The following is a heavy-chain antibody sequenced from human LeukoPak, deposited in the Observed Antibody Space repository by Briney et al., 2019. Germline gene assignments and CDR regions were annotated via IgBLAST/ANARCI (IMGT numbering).Heavy chain of an antibody. CDR3: ARNPYGSGSYYTFDY. CDR1: GGTFSSYA. Sequence: SVKVSCKASGGTFSSYAISWVRQAPGQGLEWMGRIIPILGIANYAQKLQGRVTMTTDTSTSTAYMELRSLRSDDTAVYYCARNPYGSGSYYTFDYWGQGTLVTVSS. V-gene: IGHV1-69*04. CDR2: IIPILGIA. J-gene: IGHJ4*02. D-gene: IGHD3-10*01.